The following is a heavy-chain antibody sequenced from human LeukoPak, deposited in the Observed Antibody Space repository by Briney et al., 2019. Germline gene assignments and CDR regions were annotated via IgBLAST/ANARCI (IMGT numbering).Heavy chain of an antibody. CDR1: GGSISSISYY. CDR3: ARRFSXSSELDY. J-gene: IGHJ4*02. V-gene: IGHV4-39*01. Sequence: PSETLSLTCTISGGSISSISYYWGWIRQPPGKGLEWIGSIYYTGSTYYNPSLKSRVTVSVDTSKNQFSLNLRSVTAADTAVYYCARRFSXSSELDYWGQGTXVTVSS. D-gene: IGHD1-26*01. CDR2: IYYTGST.